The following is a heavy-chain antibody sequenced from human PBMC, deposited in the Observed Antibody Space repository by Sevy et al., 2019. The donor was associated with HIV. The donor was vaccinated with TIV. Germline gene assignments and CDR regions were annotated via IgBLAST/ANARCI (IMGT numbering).Heavy chain of an antibody. CDR2: ISAYNGNT. Sequence: ASVKVSCKASGYTFTSYGISWVRQAPGQGLEWMGWISAYNGNTNYAQKLQGRVTMTTDTSTSTAYMELRSLRSDDTAVNYCAGGDIVVVPAASHYYYYGMDVWGQGTTVTVSS. V-gene: IGHV1-18*01. J-gene: IGHJ6*02. CDR1: GYTFTSYG. CDR3: AGGDIVVVPAASHYYYYGMDV. D-gene: IGHD2-2*01.